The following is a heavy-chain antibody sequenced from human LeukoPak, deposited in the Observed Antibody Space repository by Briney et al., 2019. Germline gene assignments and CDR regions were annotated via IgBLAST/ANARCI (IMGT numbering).Heavy chain of an antibody. CDR3: ARGRYMDV. CDR1: GYIFIDYE. J-gene: IGHJ6*03. V-gene: IGHV1-8*03. Sequence: ASVKVSCKASGYIFIDYEINWVRQATGQGLEWMGWMNPKSGDTGYEQKFKGRVTITRDSSISTVYMELRSLRSEGTALYYCARGRYMDVWGTGTTVTVSS. CDR2: MNPKSGDT.